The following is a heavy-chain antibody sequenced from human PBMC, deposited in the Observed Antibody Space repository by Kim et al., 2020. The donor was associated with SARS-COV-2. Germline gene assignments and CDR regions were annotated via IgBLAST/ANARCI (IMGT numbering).Heavy chain of an antibody. V-gene: IGHV4-34*01. CDR3: ASGLLLWFGESKFDY. J-gene: IGHJ4*02. Sequence: NPSLRSRVTRSVDTAKNQFSLKRSSVTAADTAVYYCASGLLLWFGESKFDYWGPGTLVTVSS. D-gene: IGHD3-10*01.